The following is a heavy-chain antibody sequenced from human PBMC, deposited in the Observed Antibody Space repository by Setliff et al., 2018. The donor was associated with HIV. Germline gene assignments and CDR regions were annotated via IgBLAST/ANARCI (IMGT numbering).Heavy chain of an antibody. J-gene: IGHJ6*03. CDR1: GDTFSSYA. CDR2: IIPILGMA. CDR3: ASAYAYYIDV. Sequence: GASVKVSCKASGDTFSSYAISWVRQAPGQGLEWMGGIIPILGMAKYTQKFQGRVTITADKSTSTAYMELSSLKSEDTAVYYCASAYAYYIDVWGKGTTVTVSS. V-gene: IGHV1-69*10.